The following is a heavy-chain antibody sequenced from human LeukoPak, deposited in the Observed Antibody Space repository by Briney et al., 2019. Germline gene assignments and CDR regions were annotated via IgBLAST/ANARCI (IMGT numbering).Heavy chain of an antibody. J-gene: IGHJ4*01. CDR1: GGTFSSYA. CDR2: INPNSGDT. CDR3: ARKIDCGGDCYLFDY. V-gene: IGHV1-2*06. Sequence: ASVKVSCKASGGTFSSYAISWVRQAPGQGLEWLGRINPNSGDTSSAQKFQGRVTMTRDTSISTAYMELSRLRSNDTAVYYCARKIDCGGDCYLFDYWGQGTLVTVSS. D-gene: IGHD2-21*02.